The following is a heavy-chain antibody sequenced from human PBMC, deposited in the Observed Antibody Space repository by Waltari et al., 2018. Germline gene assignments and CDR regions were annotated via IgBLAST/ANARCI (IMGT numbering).Heavy chain of an antibody. Sequence: EVQVLESGGGLVQPGGSLRLTCTASGFILNTYAINWVRQAPGKGLEWVSGINGYGDKTYYADSVRGRFTLSRDNSRNTLSLQMNSLRAEDTAVYYCAKAHFYDNSGYMENWGQGTLVTVSS. D-gene: IGHD3-22*01. CDR2: INGYGDKT. CDR3: AKAHFYDNSGYMEN. CDR1: GFILNTYA. V-gene: IGHV3-23*01. J-gene: IGHJ4*02.